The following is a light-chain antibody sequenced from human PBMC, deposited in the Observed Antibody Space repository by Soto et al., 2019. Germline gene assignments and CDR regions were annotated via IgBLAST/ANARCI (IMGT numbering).Light chain of an antibody. CDR1: SSNIGAGYD. J-gene: IGLJ2*01. CDR3: QSYDISLSAKDVV. CDR2: GNS. Sequence: QSVLTQPPSVSGAPGQRVTISCTGSSSNIGAGYDVHWYQQLPGTAPKLLIYGNSNRPSGVPDRFSGYKSGTSASLAITGLQAEDEADYYCQSYDISLSAKDVVFGGGTQLTVL. V-gene: IGLV1-40*01.